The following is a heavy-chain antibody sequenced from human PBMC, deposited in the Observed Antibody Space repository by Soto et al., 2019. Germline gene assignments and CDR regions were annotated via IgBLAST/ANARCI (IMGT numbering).Heavy chain of an antibody. V-gene: IGHV1-69*01. D-gene: IGHD3-22*01. CDR1: GGTFSSYA. CDR2: IIPIFGTA. J-gene: IGHJ4*02. Sequence: QVQLVQSGAEVKKPGSSVKVSCKASGGTFSSYAISWERQAPGQGLEWMGGIIPIFGTANYAQKFQGRVTITADESTSTAYMELSSLRSEDTAVYYCARVIHDYDSSGYYFDYWGQGTLVTVSS. CDR3: ARVIHDYDSSGYYFDY.